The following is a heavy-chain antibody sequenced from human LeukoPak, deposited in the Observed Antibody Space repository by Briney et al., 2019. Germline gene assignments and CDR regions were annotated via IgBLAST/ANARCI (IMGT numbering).Heavy chain of an antibody. D-gene: IGHD3-9*01. V-gene: IGHV3-21*01. Sequence: GGSLRLSCAASGFTFRTYTMSWFRQAPGKGLEWVSSINSHSDKMAYADSVRGRFTVSRDNAKTSLYLQMNSLRDEDTAIYYCARKGPTGDFFTGFPDYWGQGTLVTVSS. J-gene: IGHJ4*02. CDR1: GFTFRTYT. CDR2: INSHSDKM. CDR3: ARKGPTGDFFTGFPDY.